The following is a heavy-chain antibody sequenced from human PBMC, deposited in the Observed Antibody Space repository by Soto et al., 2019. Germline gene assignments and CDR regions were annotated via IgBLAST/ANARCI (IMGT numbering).Heavy chain of an antibody. D-gene: IGHD3-16*02. V-gene: IGHV3-7*01. CDR1: GFSFSTYW. J-gene: IGHJ3*02. Sequence: PGGSLRLSCAASGFSFSTYWMSWVRQAPGKGLEWLANIKKDGTERYYVDSVRGRFTISRDNAKNSLYLQMNSPRAEDTAVYYCASGSVDYDYVWGNYRPFDIWGQGTMVTVSS. CDR3: ASGSVDYDYVWGNYRPFDI. CDR2: IKKDGTER.